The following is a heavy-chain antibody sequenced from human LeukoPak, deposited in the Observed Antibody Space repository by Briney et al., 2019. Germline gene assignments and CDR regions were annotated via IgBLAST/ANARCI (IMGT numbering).Heavy chain of an antibody. Sequence: GGSLRLSCVGSGFTFSDAWISWVRQAPGKGLEWVGRIKSKVDGGTIDYAAPVKGRFTISRDDSRNTLYLQMNSLKTEDTAVYYCTTRRQDGCWGQGTLVTVS. CDR3: TTRRQDGC. J-gene: IGHJ4*02. D-gene: IGHD6-25*01. CDR2: IKSKVDGGTI. V-gene: IGHV3-15*01. CDR1: GFTFSDAW.